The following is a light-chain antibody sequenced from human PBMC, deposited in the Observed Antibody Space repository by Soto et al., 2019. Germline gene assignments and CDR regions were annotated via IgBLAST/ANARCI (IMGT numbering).Light chain of an antibody. V-gene: IGKV3-20*01. CDR1: QSLTNVY. J-gene: IGKJ4*01. Sequence: IVLTQSPCTLSVSPGERATLSCRASQSLTNVYLAWYQQKPGQAPRLLIYETSSRATGIPDRFTGSGSGTELTLTINRLEHGDSAVYYCQQYGHSPLTFGGGTKVEIK. CDR3: QQYGHSPLT. CDR2: ETS.